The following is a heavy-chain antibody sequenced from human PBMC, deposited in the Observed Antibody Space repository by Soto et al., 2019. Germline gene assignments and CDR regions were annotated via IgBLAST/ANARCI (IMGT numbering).Heavy chain of an antibody. CDR1: GYTFTGYY. D-gene: IGHD2-2*01. CDR3: ARMPYCSSTSCYDFWFDP. J-gene: IGHJ5*02. Sequence: SVKVSCKASGYTFTGYYMHWVRQAPGQGLEWMGRINPNSGIANYAQKFQGRVTITADKSTSTAYMELSSLRSEDTAVYYCARMPYCSSTSCYDFWFDPWGQGTLVNVSS. V-gene: IGHV1-69*02. CDR2: INPNSGIA.